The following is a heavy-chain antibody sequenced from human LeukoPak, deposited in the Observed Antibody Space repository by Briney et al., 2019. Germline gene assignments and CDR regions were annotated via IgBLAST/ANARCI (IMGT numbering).Heavy chain of an antibody. CDR3: ARRLIRGYCSSTSCPGAFDI. CDR2: INPNSGGT. CDR1: GYTFTGYY. J-gene: IGHJ3*02. Sequence: LGASVKVSCKASGYTFTGYYMHWVRQAPGQGLEWMGWINPNSGGTNYAQKFQGRVTMTRDTSISTAYMELSRLRSDDTAVYYCARRLIRGYCSSTSCPGAFDIWGQGTMVTVSS. V-gene: IGHV1-2*03. D-gene: IGHD2-2*01.